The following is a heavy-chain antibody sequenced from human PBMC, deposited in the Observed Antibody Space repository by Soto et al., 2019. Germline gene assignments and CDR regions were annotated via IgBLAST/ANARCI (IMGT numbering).Heavy chain of an antibody. Sequence: GGSLRLSCAASGFTFSSYGMHWVRQAQGKGLEWVAVIWYDGSNNYYADSVKGRFTISRDNSKNTLYLQMNSLRAEDTAVYYCASDYYDSSGYRWFDPWGQGTLVTVSS. CDR2: IWYDGSNN. CDR1: GFTFSSYG. J-gene: IGHJ5*02. V-gene: IGHV3-33*01. D-gene: IGHD3-22*01. CDR3: ASDYYDSSGYRWFDP.